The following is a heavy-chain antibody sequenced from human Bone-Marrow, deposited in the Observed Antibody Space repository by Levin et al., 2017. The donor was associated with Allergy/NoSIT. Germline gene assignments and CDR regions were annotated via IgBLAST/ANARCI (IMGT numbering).Heavy chain of an antibody. CDR3: ARGMYYYDSSGYYFSPPHDAFDI. D-gene: IGHD3-22*01. CDR2: IGTAGDT. V-gene: IGHV3-13*01. Sequence: LSLTCAASGFTFSSYDMHWVRQATGKGLEWVSAIGTAGDTYYPGSVKGRFTISRENAKNSLYLQMNSLRAGDTAVYYCARGMYYYDSSGYYFSPPHDAFDIWGQGTMVTVSS. CDR1: GFTFSSYD. J-gene: IGHJ3*02.